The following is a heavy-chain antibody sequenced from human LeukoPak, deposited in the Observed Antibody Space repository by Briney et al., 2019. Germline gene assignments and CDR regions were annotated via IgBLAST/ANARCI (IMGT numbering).Heavy chain of an antibody. CDR2: IYTSGST. CDR1: GGSISSGSYH. J-gene: IGHJ3*02. V-gene: IGHV4-61*02. D-gene: IGHD3-22*01. Sequence: LXLTCTVSGGSISSGSYHWSWIRQPAGKGLEWIGRIYTSGSTNYNPSLKSRVTISVNTSKNQFSLKLSSVTAADTAVYYCAWQGTYDSSGDDAFDIWGQGTMVTVSS. CDR3: AWQGTYDSSGDDAFDI.